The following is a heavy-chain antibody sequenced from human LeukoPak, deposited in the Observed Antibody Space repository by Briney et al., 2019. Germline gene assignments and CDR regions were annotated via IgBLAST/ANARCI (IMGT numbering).Heavy chain of an antibody. CDR3: ARETTIPPYYFDY. D-gene: IGHD3-9*01. CDR2: MSPNSGNT. J-gene: IGHJ4*02. CDR1: GYTFTSYD. V-gene: IGHV1-8*01. Sequence: ASVKVSCKASGYTFTSYDITWVRQAPPPPLEWMGWMSPNSGNTGYAQKFQGRVTMTRNTSITTAYMELSSLTSEDTAVYYCARETTIPPYYFDYWGLGSQVTVSP.